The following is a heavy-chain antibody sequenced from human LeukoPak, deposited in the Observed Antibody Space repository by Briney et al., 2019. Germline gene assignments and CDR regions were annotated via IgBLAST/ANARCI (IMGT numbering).Heavy chain of an antibody. V-gene: IGHV4-59*01. CDR2: IYYSGST. Sequence: SETLSLTCTVSGGSISSYYWSWIRQPPGKGLEWIGYIYYSGSTNYNPSLKSRVTISVDTSKNQFSLKLSSVTAADTAVYYCARGGGMGYYYYYMDVWGKGTTVTISS. CDR3: ARGGGMGYYYYYMDV. CDR1: GGSISSYY. J-gene: IGHJ6*03. D-gene: IGHD3-16*01.